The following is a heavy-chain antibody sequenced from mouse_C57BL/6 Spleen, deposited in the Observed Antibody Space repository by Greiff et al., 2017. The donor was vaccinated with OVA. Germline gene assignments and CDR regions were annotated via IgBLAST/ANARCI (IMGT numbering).Heavy chain of an antibody. CDR2: IYPGDGDT. D-gene: IGHD2-3*01. CDR3: ARSYYDGYSPFAY. V-gene: IGHV1-80*01. J-gene: IGHJ3*01. CDR1: GYAFSSYW. Sequence: VQLQQSGAELVKPGASVKISCKASGYAFSSYWMNWVKQRPGKGLEWIGQIYPGDGDTNYNGKFKGKATLTADKSSSTAYMQLSSLTSEDSAVYFCARSYYDGYSPFAYWGQGTLVTVSA.